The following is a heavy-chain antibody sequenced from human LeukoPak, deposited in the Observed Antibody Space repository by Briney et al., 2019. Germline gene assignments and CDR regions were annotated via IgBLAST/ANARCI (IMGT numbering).Heavy chain of an antibody. CDR3: ARGGRSGFTDNWFDP. CDR2: ISAYNGNT. Sequence: GASVKVSCKASGYTFTSYGISWVRQAPGQGLEWMGWISAYNGNTNYAQKLQGRVTMTTDASTSTAYMELRSLRSDDTAVYYCARGGRSGFTDNWFDPWGQGTLVTVSS. D-gene: IGHD6-19*01. J-gene: IGHJ5*02. CDR1: GYTFTSYG. V-gene: IGHV1-18*01.